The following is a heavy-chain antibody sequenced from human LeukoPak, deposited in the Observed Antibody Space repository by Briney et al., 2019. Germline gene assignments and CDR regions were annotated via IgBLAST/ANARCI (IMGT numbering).Heavy chain of an antibody. J-gene: IGHJ6*03. CDR2: IYYSGST. Sequence: SETLSLTCTVSGGSISSYYWSWIRQPPGKGLEWIGYIYYSGSTNYKPSLKSRVTISVDTSKNQFSLKLSSVTAADTAVYYCARVPQERYYYYYMDVWGKGTTVTVFS. CDR3: ARVPQERYYYYYMDV. V-gene: IGHV4-59*01. CDR1: GGSISSYY. D-gene: IGHD1-1*01.